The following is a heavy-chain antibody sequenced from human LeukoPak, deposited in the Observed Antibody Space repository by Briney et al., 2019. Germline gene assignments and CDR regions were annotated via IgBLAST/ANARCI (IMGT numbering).Heavy chain of an antibody. CDR1: GGSISSVNYY. Sequence: SETLSLTCTVSGGSISSVNYYWGWIRQPPGKGLEWIGSIYYSGTTYYNPSLKSRVTISVDTSKNQFSLKLSSVTAADTALYYCAKHYMGSSYNHGLNCWGQGTLVTVSS. D-gene: IGHD3-10*01. V-gene: IGHV4-39*01. CDR3: AKHYMGSSYNHGLNC. J-gene: IGHJ4*02. CDR2: IYYSGTT.